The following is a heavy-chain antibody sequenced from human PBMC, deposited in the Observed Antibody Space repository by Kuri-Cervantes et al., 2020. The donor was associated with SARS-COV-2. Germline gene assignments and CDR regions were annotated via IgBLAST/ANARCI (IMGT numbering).Heavy chain of an antibody. CDR2: IIPIFGTA. V-gene: IGHV1-69*06. J-gene: IGHJ6*03. D-gene: IGHD1-7*01. CDR3: ARAGWKYTDGYYYYYMDV. CDR1: GGTFSSYT. Sequence: SVKVSCKASGGTFSSYTISWVRQAPGQGLEWMGGIIPIFGTANYAQKFQGRVTITADKSTSTAYMELSSLRSEDTAVYYCARAGWKYTDGYYYYYMDVWGKGTTVTVSS.